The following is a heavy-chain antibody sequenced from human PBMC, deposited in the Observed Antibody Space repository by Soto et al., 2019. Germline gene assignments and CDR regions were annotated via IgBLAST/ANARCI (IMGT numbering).Heavy chain of an antibody. V-gene: IGHV5-10-1*01. CDR1: GYSFTSYW. Sequence: LGESLKISCKGSGYSFTSYWISWVRQMPGKGLEWMGRIDPSDSYTNYSPSFQGHVTISADKSISTAYLQWSSLKASDTAMYYCAILPGYSSGWYNPLRRGDYWGQGTLVTVSS. J-gene: IGHJ4*02. CDR2: IDPSDSYT. D-gene: IGHD6-19*01. CDR3: AILPGYSSGWYNPLRRGDY.